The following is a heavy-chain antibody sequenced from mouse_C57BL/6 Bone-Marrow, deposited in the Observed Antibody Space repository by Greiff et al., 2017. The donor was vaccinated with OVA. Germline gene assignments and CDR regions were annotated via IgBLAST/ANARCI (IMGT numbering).Heavy chain of an antibody. CDR1: GYTFTSYW. Sequence: QVQLKESGAELVRPGSSVKLSCKASGYTFTSYWMHWVKQRPIQGLEWIGNIDPSDSETHYNQKFKDKATLTVDKSSSTAYMQLSSLTSEDSAVYYCARWGGGWFAYWGQGTLVTVSA. V-gene: IGHV1-52*01. CDR2: IDPSDSET. CDR3: ARWGGGWFAY. J-gene: IGHJ3*01.